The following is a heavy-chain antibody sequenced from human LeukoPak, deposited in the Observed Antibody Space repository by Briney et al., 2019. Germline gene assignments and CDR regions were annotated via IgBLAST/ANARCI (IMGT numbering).Heavy chain of an antibody. CDR2: ITGSGGSA. Sequence: PGGSLRLSCAASGFTFSSYAMNWVRQAPGKGLEWVSAITGSGGSAYYADSVKGRFTMSRDNSENTVYLQINSLRADDTAFYYCAKDPGTAMDRDWFDSWGQGTLVTVSS. J-gene: IGHJ5*01. V-gene: IGHV3-23*01. CDR3: AKDPGTAMDRDWFDS. D-gene: IGHD5-18*01. CDR1: GFTFSSYA.